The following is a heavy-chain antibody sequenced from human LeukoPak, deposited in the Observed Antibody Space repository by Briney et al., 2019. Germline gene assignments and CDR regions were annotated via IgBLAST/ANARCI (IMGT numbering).Heavy chain of an antibody. CDR1: GFTFSSYA. CDR3: AKNLDYYDSSGYYLAADY. J-gene: IGHJ4*02. Sequence: GGSLRLSCAASGFTFSSYAMSWVREAPGKGVEWVSAISGSGGSTYYADSVKGRFTISRDNSKNTLYLQMNSLRAEDTAVYYCAKNLDYYDSSGYYLAADYWGQGTLVTVSS. D-gene: IGHD3-22*01. CDR2: ISGSGGST. V-gene: IGHV3-23*01.